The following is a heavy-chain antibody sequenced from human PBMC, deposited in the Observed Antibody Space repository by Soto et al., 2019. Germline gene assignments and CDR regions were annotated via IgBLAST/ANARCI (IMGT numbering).Heavy chain of an antibody. V-gene: IGHV3-20*04. CDR2: INWNGGST. J-gene: IGHJ6*02. D-gene: IGHD3-10*01. CDR1: GFTFDDYG. CDR3: ARGGTVRGVSPYYYGMDV. Sequence: GGSLRLSCAASGFTFDDYGMSWVRQAPGKGLEWVSGINWNGGSTGYADSVKGRFTISRDNAKNSLYLQMNSLRAEDTALYYCARGGTVRGVSPYYYGMDVWGQGTTVTVSS.